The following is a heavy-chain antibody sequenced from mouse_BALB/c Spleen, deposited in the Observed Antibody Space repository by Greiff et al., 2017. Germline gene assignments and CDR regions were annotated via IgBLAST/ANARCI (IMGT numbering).Heavy chain of an antibody. CDR2: IYPGNSDT. J-gene: IGHJ2*01. V-gene: IGHV1-5*01. CDR3: TRRVTTEFDY. Sequence: VQLQQSGTVLARPGASVKMSCKASGYSFTSYWMHWVKQRPGQGLEWIGAIYPGNSDTSYNQKFKGKATLTAVTSASTAYMELSSLTNEDSAVYYCTRRVTTEFDYWGQGTTLTVSS. CDR1: GYSFTSYW. D-gene: IGHD2-2*01.